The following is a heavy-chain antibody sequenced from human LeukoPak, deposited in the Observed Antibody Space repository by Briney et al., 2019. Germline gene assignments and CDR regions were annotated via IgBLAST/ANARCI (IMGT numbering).Heavy chain of an antibody. CDR1: GFTFSSYW. J-gene: IGHJ4*02. CDR2: IKQDGSEK. D-gene: IGHD2-2*01. V-gene: IGHV3-7*01. CDR3: AREHCSSTSCYGATYD. Sequence: GGSLRLSCAASGFTFSSYWMSWVRQAPGKGLEWVANIKQDGSEKNYVDSVKGRFTISRDNAKKSLYLQMNSLRAEATAVYYCAREHCSSTSCYGATYDWGQGTLVTVSS.